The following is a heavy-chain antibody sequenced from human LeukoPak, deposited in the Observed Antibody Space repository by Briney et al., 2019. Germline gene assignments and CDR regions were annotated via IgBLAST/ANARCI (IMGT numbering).Heavy chain of an antibody. J-gene: IGHJ5*02. D-gene: IGHD3-10*01. CDR3: ARRVYGSGTHSGFDP. V-gene: IGHV4-59*08. CDR2: IYYSGST. CDR1: GGSISSYY. Sequence: SETLSLTCTVFGGSISSYYWSWIRQPPGKGLEWIGYIYYSGSTNYNPSLKSRVTISVDTSKNQFSLKLSSVTAADTAVYYCARRVYGSGTHSGFDPWGQGTLVTVSS.